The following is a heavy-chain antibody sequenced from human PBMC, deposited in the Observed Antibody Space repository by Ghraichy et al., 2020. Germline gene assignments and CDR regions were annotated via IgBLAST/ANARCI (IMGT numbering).Heavy chain of an antibody. CDR3: ATGSGGSCYSVLDN. CDR1: GFTFSKYA. D-gene: IGHD2-15*01. CDR2: ISGSDGST. J-gene: IGHJ4*02. V-gene: IGHV3-23*01. Sequence: GGSLRLSCAASGFTFSKYAMNWVRQAPGKGLEWVSVISGSDGSTYYADSVKGRFTISRDNSKNTLYLQMNSLRAEDTAIYYCATGSGGSCYSVLDNWGQGTRVTVSS.